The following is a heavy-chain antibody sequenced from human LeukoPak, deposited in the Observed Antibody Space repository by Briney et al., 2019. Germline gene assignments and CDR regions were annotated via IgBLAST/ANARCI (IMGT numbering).Heavy chain of an antibody. CDR1: GYTFTSYA. Sequence: ASVKVSCKASGYTFTSYAMHWVRQAPGQRLEWMGWINAGNGNTKYSQKSQGRVTMTRNTSISTAYMELSSLRSEDTAVYYCARRGSYGHAGYWGQGTLVTVSS. V-gene: IGHV1-3*01. CDR2: INAGNGNT. D-gene: IGHD5-18*01. J-gene: IGHJ4*02. CDR3: ARRGSYGHAGY.